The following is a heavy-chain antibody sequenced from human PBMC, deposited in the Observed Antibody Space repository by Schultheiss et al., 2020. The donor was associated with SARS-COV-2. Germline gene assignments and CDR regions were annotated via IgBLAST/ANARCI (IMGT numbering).Heavy chain of an antibody. D-gene: IGHD2-2*01. CDR2: INHSGNT. CDR3: ARGRTYCSSPSCYRLVRYYYYAMDV. V-gene: IGHV4-34*01. J-gene: IGHJ6*02. Sequence: SETLSLTCAVYGGSFSGYYWSWIRQPPGKGLEWIGEINHSGNTNYNPSLKSRVTISVDTSKNQFSLRLSSVTAADTAVYYCARGRTYCSSPSCYRLVRYYYYAMDVWGQGTTVTVSS. CDR1: GGSFSGYY.